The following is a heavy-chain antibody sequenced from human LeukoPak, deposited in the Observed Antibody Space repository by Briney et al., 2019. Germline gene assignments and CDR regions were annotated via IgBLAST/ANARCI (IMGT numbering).Heavy chain of an antibody. CDR1: GGSISSGSYY. CDR2: IYTSGST. CDR3: ARDCPRGSCFFDI. D-gene: IGHD1-26*01. J-gene: IGHJ3*02. Sequence: SETLSLTCTVSGGSISSGSYYWSWIRQPAGKGLEWIGRIYTSGSTNYNPSLKSRVTISVDTSKNQFSLKLSSVTAADTAVYYCARDCPRGSCFFDIWGQGTMVTVSS. V-gene: IGHV4-61*02.